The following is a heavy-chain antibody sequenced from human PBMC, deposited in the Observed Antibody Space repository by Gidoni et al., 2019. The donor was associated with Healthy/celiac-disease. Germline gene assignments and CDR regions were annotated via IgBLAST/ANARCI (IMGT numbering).Heavy chain of an antibody. CDR3: AREGGYYDSSGYYGNDAFDI. Sequence: QVQLVESGGGVVQPGRSLRLPWAASGLTFSSYAMHWVRQAPGKGLEWVAVISYDGSNKYYADSVKGRFTISRDNSKNTLYLQMNSLRAEDTAVYYCAREGGYYDSSGYYGNDAFDIWGQGTMVTVSS. D-gene: IGHD3-22*01. CDR2: ISYDGSNK. V-gene: IGHV3-30*01. CDR1: GLTFSSYA. J-gene: IGHJ3*02.